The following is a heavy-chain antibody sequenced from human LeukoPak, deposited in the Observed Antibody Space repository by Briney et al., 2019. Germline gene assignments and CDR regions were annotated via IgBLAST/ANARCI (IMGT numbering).Heavy chain of an antibody. Sequence: GGSLRLSCAVSGLTFSNFGMSWVRQAPGKGLEWVSIISSSGGNTYYADSVKGRFTISRDNSKNTLYLQMNSLRVEDTAVYYCANEVGPLDLWGQGTMVTISS. CDR1: GLTFSNFG. CDR2: ISSSGGNT. CDR3: ANEVGPLDL. J-gene: IGHJ3*01. V-gene: IGHV3-23*01. D-gene: IGHD1-26*01.